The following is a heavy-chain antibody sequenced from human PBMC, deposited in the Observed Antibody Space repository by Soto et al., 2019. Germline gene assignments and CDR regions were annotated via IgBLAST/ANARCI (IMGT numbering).Heavy chain of an antibody. CDR1: GFTFSSYA. V-gene: IGHV3-53*01. Sequence: GGSLRLSCAASGFTFSSYAMHWVRQAPGKGLEWVSVTFIGGDTYYADSVKGRFTISRDNSKNTLYLQMKTLRAEDTAVYYCARVVYDRSGYYNGMDVWGQGTTVTVSS. CDR2: TFIGGDT. J-gene: IGHJ6*02. D-gene: IGHD3-22*01. CDR3: ARVVYDRSGYYNGMDV.